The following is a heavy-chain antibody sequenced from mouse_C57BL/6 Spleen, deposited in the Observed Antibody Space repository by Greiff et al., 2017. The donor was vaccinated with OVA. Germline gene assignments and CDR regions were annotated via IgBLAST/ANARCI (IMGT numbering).Heavy chain of an antibody. D-gene: IGHD2-3*01. Sequence: EVKLMEPGGGLVKPGGSLKLSCAASGFTFSSYAMPWVRQTPEKRLEWVATISDGGSYTYYPDNVKGRVTISRDNAKNNLYLQMSHLKSEDTAMYYCARVGDGYPFAYWGQGTLVTVSA. J-gene: IGHJ3*01. CDR1: GFTFSSYA. CDR3: ARVGDGYPFAY. CDR2: ISDGGSYT. V-gene: IGHV5-4*03.